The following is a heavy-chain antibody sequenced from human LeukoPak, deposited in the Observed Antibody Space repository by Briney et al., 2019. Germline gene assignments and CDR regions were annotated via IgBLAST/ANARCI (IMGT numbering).Heavy chain of an antibody. CDR3: AKGAITSSITCYFDY. CDR2: IRHDGSNI. Sequence: GGSLRLSCVASGFTFSSYGMHWVRQAPGKGLEWVAFIRHDGSNINYADSVKGRFTISRDKSRNTLHLQMNSLRVEDTAVYYCAKGAITSSITCYFDYWGQGTLVTVSS. V-gene: IGHV3-30*02. CDR1: GFTFSSYG. D-gene: IGHD1-14*01. J-gene: IGHJ4*02.